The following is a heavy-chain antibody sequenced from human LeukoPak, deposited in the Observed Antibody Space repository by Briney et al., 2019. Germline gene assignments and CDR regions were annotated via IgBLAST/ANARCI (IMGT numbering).Heavy chain of an antibody. Sequence: GGSLRLSCEASGFTFSSYGMHWVRQAPGKGLEWVALIWYDGSNKYYTDSVKGRLTISRDNSKNTLYLQMNSLRAEDTAIYYCAREGPRGNSQFDYWGQGTLVTVSS. J-gene: IGHJ4*02. CDR2: IWYDGSNK. D-gene: IGHD2/OR15-2a*01. CDR3: AREGPRGNSQFDY. V-gene: IGHV3-33*08. CDR1: GFTFSSYG.